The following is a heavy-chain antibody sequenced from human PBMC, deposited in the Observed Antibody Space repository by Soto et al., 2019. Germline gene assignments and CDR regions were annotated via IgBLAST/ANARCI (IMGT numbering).Heavy chain of an antibody. J-gene: IGHJ4*02. V-gene: IGHV4-31*01. CDR2: IYYTGTT. CDR1: GGSITSGGYY. CDR3: ARESSYYGGGGY. D-gene: IGHD3-10*01. Sequence: QVQLQESGPGLVKTSQTLSLTCTVSGGSITSGGYYWSWIRQHPGKGLEWIGYIYYTGTTYYNPSLKSQVTISIDTSKNQFSLELSSVTAADTAVYYCARESSYYGGGGYWGQGTLVTVSS.